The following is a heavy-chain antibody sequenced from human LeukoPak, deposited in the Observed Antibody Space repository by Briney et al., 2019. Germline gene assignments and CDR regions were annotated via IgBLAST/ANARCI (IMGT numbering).Heavy chain of an antibody. CDR1: GFSFDDYA. V-gene: IGHV3-9*01. D-gene: IGHD3-10*01. Sequence: GGSLRLSCAASGFSFDDYAMHWVRQAPGKGLEWVSGISWNSGSIAYADPVKGRFTISRDNAKNSLYLQMNSLRVEDTAFYYCASNYYYGSGSHLVWGQGTTVSVSS. CDR2: ISWNSGSI. CDR3: ASNYYYGSGSHLV. J-gene: IGHJ3*01.